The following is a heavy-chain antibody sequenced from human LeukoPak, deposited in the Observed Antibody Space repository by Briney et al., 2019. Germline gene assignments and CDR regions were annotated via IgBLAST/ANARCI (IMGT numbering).Heavy chain of an antibody. J-gene: IGHJ4*02. V-gene: IGHV4-30-4*01. D-gene: IGHD3-10*01. CDR2: IYYSGST. CDR3: AREVIGGSGSVDY. CDR1: GGSIRSGDYY. Sequence: PSETLSLTCSVSGGSIRSGDYYWSWIRQPPGKGLEWIGYIYYSGSTYYNPSLKSRVTISVDTSKNQFSLKLSSVTAADTAVYYCAREVIGGSGSVDYWGQGTLVTVSS.